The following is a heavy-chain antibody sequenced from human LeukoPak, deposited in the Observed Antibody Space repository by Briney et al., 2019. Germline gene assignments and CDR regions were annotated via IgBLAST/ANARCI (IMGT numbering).Heavy chain of an antibody. Sequence: PGGSLRLSCAASGFTFSSYAMHWVRQAPGKGLEWVAVISYDGSNKYYADSVKGRFTISRDNSKNTLYLQMNSLRAEDTAVYYCARNGPYYDFWSGYYDYWGQGTLVTVSS. CDR2: ISYDGSNK. CDR1: GFTFSSYA. J-gene: IGHJ4*02. V-gene: IGHV3-30*04. CDR3: ARNGPYYDFWSGYYDY. D-gene: IGHD3-3*01.